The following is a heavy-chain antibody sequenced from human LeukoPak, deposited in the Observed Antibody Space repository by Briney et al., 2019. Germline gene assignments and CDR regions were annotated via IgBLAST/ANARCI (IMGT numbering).Heavy chain of an antibody. V-gene: IGHV4-30-2*01. D-gene: IGHD3-22*01. J-gene: IGHJ6*03. CDR3: ARALNYYDSRRAVGYMDV. Sequence: PSETLSLTCTVSGGSISSGGYYWSWIRQPPGKGLEWIGYIYHSGSTYYNPSLKSRVTISVDRSKNQFSLKLSSVTAADTAVYYCARALNYYDSRRAVGYMDVWGKGTTVTVSS. CDR2: IYHSGST. CDR1: GGSISSGGYY.